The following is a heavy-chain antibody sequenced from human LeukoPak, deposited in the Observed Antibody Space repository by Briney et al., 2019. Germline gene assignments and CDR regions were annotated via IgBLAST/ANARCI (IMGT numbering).Heavy chain of an antibody. J-gene: IGHJ4*02. Sequence: GGSLRLSCAASGFTFTSYTMNWVRQAPGKGLEWVSSITSSSSYIYYADSVKGRFTISGDNAKNSLYLQMTSLRVEGTAVYYCAKTYGHFDDWGQGTLVTVSS. CDR2: ITSSSSYI. D-gene: IGHD4-17*01. CDR3: AKTYGHFDD. V-gene: IGHV3-21*01. CDR1: GFTFTSYT.